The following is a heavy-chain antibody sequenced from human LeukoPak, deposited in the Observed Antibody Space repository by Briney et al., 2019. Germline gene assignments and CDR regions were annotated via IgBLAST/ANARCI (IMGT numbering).Heavy chain of an antibody. Sequence: PGGSLRLSFAASGFTVSSNYMSWVRQAPGKGLEWVSVIYSGGSTYYADSVKGRFTISRDNSENTLYLQMNSLRVEDTAVYYCAKELAPYYQLHQDWGQGTLVTVSS. J-gene: IGHJ4*02. CDR3: AKELAPYYQLHQD. CDR1: GFTVSSNY. D-gene: IGHD2-2*01. CDR2: IYSGGST. V-gene: IGHV3-66*02.